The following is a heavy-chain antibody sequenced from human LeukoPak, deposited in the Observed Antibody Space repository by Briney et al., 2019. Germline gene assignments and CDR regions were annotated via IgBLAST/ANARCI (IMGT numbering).Heavy chain of an antibody. CDR3: ARETDYYDSSGYSYYFDY. Sequence: ASVKVSCKASGYTFTCYYMHWVRQAPGQGLEWMGRINPNSGGTNSAQKFQGRVTMTRDTSINTAYMELSSLRSDDTAVYFCARETDYYDSSGYSYYFDYWGQGTLVTVSS. V-gene: IGHV1-2*06. CDR2: INPNSGGT. J-gene: IGHJ4*02. D-gene: IGHD3-22*01. CDR1: GYTFTCYY.